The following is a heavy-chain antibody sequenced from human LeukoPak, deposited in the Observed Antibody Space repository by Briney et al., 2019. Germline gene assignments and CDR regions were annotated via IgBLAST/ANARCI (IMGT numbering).Heavy chain of an antibody. CDR2: ISWNSGSI. V-gene: IGHV3-9*01. Sequence: PGRSLRLSCAASGFTFDDYAMHWVRQAPGKGLEWVSGISWNSGSIGYADSVRGRFTISRDNAKNSLFLQMNSLRAEDSAMYYCVRDHVGGSCVDCPLGDAFDTWGQGTMVTVSS. J-gene: IGHJ3*02. CDR3: VRDHVGGSCVDCPLGDAFDT. CDR1: GFTFDDYA. D-gene: IGHD2-15*01.